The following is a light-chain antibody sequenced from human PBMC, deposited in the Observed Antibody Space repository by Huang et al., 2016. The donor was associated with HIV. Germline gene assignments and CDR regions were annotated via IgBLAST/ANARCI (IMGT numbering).Light chain of an antibody. CDR3: QQCGDSTWT. CDR1: QYVVDAY. CDR2: GAS. J-gene: IGKJ1*01. V-gene: IGKV3-20*01. Sequence: EIVLTQSPGSLSLSPGDRATLSCRASQYVVDAYVAWYQHIPGQSPRLLIDGASRRAPGIPDRFSGSGFSTDFNLTISRLEPEDFAVYYCQQCGDSTWTFGQGTKVEVK.